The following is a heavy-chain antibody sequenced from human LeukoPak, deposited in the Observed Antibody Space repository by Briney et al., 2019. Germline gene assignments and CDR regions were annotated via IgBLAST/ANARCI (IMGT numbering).Heavy chain of an antibody. J-gene: IGHJ4*02. CDR3: ARELSIAAADDY. Sequence: GGSLRLSCAASGFTVSSNYMSWVRQAPGKGLEWVSVIYSGGSTYYADSVKGRFTISRDNSKNTLYLQMNSLRAEDTAVYYCARELSIAAADDYWGQGTLVTVSS. V-gene: IGHV3-53*01. CDR2: IYSGGST. D-gene: IGHD6-13*01. CDR1: GFTVSSNY.